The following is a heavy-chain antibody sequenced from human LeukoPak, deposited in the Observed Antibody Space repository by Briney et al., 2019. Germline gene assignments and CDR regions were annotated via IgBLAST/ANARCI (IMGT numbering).Heavy chain of an antibody. J-gene: IGHJ4*02. CDR2: ISYDGSNK. CDR3: AKDGIDYGDYAYYFDF. V-gene: IGHV3-30*18. D-gene: IGHD4-17*01. Sequence: GRSLRLSCAASGFSFSTYGMHWARQAPGKRLEWVATISYDGSNKYYGDSMKGRFTISRDNSKNTLYLQMNSLRAEDTAVYYCAKDGIDYGDYAYYFDFWGQGTLVTVSS. CDR1: GFSFSTYG.